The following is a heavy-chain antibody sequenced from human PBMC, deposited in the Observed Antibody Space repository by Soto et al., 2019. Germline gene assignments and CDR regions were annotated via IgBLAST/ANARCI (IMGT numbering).Heavy chain of an antibody. V-gene: IGHV4-31*03. J-gene: IGHJ4*02. CDR2: IFYSGST. CDR1: GGSLSSCNYY. CDR3: ARGGSGDIVVVAVMDY. D-gene: IGHD2-15*01. Sequence: QVQLQESGPGLVKPSQTLSLTCTVSGGSLSSCNYYWLWIRPHPGQGLEWIGYIFYSGSTYYNPSLPSRATISVDTSKNQFSLKLSAVTAADTAVYYCARGGSGDIVVVAVMDYWGQGTLVTVSS.